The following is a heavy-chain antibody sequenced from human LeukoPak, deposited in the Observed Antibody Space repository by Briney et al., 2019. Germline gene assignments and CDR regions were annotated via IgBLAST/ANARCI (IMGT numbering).Heavy chain of an antibody. J-gene: IGHJ5*02. Sequence: GASVKVSCKASGYTFTSYYMHWVRQAPGQGLEWMGIINPSGGSTSYAQKFQGRVTMTTDTSTSTAYMELRSLRSDDTAVYYCARRSPNWFDPWGQGTLVTVSS. CDR2: INPSGGST. CDR1: GYTFTSYY. V-gene: IGHV1-46*01. CDR3: ARRSPNWFDP.